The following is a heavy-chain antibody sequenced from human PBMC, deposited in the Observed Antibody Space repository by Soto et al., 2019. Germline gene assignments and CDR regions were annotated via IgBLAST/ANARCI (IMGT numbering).Heavy chain of an antibody. CDR2: IYYSGST. J-gene: IGHJ2*01. V-gene: IGHV4-59*08. CDR3: ARRPLPGYCSGGSCYSNWYFDL. Sequence: QVQLQESGPGLVKPSETLSLTCTVSGGSISSYYWSWIRQPPGKGLEWIGYIYYSGSTNYNPSLKSRGTISVXTXKNXFSLKLSSVTAADTAVYYCARRPLPGYCSGGSCYSNWYFDLGGRGTLVTVSS. CDR1: GGSISSYY. D-gene: IGHD2-15*01.